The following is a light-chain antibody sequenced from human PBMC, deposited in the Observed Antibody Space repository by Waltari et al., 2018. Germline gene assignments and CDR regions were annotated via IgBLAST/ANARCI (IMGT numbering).Light chain of an antibody. CDR3: QQYNTYSS. J-gene: IGKJ2*01. CDR1: QSISNW. Sequence: DIQMTHTPSSPSASVGDTVPIPRRASQSISNWLAWYQQKPGKAPILLIYKASILKSGVPSRFSGSGSGTQFTLTISSLQPGDFATYYCQQYNTYSSFGQGTKLEIK. V-gene: IGKV1-5*03. CDR2: KAS.